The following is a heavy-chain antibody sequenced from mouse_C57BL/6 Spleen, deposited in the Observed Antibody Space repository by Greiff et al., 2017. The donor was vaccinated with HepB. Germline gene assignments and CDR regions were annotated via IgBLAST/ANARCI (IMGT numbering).Heavy chain of an antibody. CDR1: GFTFSSYA. Sequence: EVKLVESGGGLVKPGGSLKLSCAASGFTFSSYAMSWVRQTPEKRLEWVATISDGGSYTYYPDNVKGRFTISRDNAKNNLYLQMSHLKSEDTAMYYCARVGTEAWFAYWGQGTLVTVSA. CDR3: ARVGTEAWFAY. CDR2: ISDGGSYT. D-gene: IGHD4-1*01. J-gene: IGHJ3*01. V-gene: IGHV5-4*03.